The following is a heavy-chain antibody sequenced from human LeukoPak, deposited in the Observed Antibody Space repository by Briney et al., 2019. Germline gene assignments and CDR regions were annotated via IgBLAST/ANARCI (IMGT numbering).Heavy chain of an antibody. V-gene: IGHV4-34*01. Sequence: PSETLSLTCAVYGGSFSVYYWSWIRQPPRKGLEWIGEINHSGSTNYNPSLKSRVTISADTSKNQFSLKLSSVTAADTAVYYCARGVAWNYAYWGQGTLVTVSS. CDR3: ARGVAWNYAY. CDR2: INHSGST. J-gene: IGHJ4*02. D-gene: IGHD1-7*01. CDR1: GGSFSVYY.